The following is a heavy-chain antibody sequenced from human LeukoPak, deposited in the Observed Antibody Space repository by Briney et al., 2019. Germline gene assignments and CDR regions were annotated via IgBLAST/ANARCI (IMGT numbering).Heavy chain of an antibody. V-gene: IGHV3-66*01. CDR3: ARGQARYSSSWYDY. D-gene: IGHD6-13*01. CDR2: IYSGGST. CDR1: GFTVSSNY. J-gene: IGHJ4*02. Sequence: PGGSLRLSCAASGFTVSSNYMSWVRQAPGKGLEWVSVIYSGGSTYYADSVKGRFTISRDNSKNTLYLQMNSLRAEDTAVYYCARGQARYSSSWYDYWGQGTLVTVSS.